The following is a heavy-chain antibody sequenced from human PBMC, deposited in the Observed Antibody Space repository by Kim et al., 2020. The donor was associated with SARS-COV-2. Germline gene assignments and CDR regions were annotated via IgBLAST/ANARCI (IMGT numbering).Heavy chain of an antibody. J-gene: IGHJ5*02. Sequence: KSRVTIAVDTSKTQFSLKLSSVTAADTAVYYCARGRKYYGSGSYSSRFDPWGQGTLVTVSS. D-gene: IGHD3-10*01. V-gene: IGHV4-34*01. CDR3: ARGRKYYGSGSYSSRFDP.